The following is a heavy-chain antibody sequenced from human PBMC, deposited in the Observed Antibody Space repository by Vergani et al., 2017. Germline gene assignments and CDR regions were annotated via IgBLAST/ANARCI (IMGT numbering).Heavy chain of an antibody. J-gene: IGHJ6*02. D-gene: IGHD6-13*01. CDR1: GFTFSDYY. V-gene: IGHV3-30-3*01. CDR2: ISYDGSNK. Sequence: QVQLVESGGGLVKPGGSLRLSCAASGFTFSDYYMSWIRQAPGKGLEWVAVISYDGSNKYYADSVKGRFTISRDNSKNSLYLQMNSLRAEDTAVYYCARERVVGSWGGYYYYGMDVWGQGP. CDR3: ARERVVGSWGGYYYYGMDV.